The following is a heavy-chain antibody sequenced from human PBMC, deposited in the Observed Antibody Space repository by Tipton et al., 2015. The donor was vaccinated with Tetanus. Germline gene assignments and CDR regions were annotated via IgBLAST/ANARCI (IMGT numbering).Heavy chain of an antibody. CDR3: ARANYDFPKKGPFDS. J-gene: IGHJ4*02. Sequence: TLSLTCTVSGGSISSDGAYWSWIRQHPGEGLEWIEYISYSGSTNSNYSLKSRITISQDTSKNQFSLKLTSVTAADMAVYYCARANYDFPKKGPFDSWGQGTLVIVSS. CDR1: GGSISSDGAY. CDR2: ISYSGST. V-gene: IGHV4-61*08. D-gene: IGHD3-3*01.